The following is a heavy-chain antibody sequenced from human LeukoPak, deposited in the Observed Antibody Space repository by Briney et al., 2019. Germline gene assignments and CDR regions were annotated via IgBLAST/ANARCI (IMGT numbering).Heavy chain of an antibody. J-gene: IGHJ3*02. D-gene: IGHD3-10*01. Sequence: ASVKVCCKAAGYTFITYLFSWVRQAPGRGREWMGGADHSDNTNSAQKLQGRVTMTTDTSTSTAYMELRRLRSDDTAVYYCARLGRGEAFDIWGQGTLVTVSS. CDR3: ARLGRGEAFDI. V-gene: IGHV1-18*01. CDR1: GYTFITYL. CDR2: ADHSDNT.